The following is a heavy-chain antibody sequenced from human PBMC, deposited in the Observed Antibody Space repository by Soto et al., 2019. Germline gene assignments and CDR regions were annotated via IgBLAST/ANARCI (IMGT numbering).Heavy chain of an antibody. J-gene: IGHJ6*02. CDR2: ISSSSSYI. CDR1: GFTFSSYS. CDR3: ARDGFVPYYYYYGMDV. Sequence: SLRLSCAASGFTFSSYSMNWVRQAPGKGLEWVSSISSSSSYIYYADSVKGRFTISRDNAKNSLYLQMNSLRAEDTAVYYCARDGFVPYYYYYGMDVWGQGTTVTVSS. V-gene: IGHV3-21*01. D-gene: IGHD2-8*01.